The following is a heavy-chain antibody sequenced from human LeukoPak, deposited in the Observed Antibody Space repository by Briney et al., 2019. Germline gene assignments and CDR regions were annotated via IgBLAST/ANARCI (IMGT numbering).Heavy chain of an antibody. Sequence: GRSLRLSCAASGFTFDDYAMHWVRQAPGKGLEWVSGITWNSSSTDYAGSVKGRFTISRDSAKNSLYLQMNSLRVEDTAVYYCAGAADCRSTSCYTDYPRNNWFDPWGQGTLVTVSS. CDR2: ITWNSSST. CDR1: GFTFDDYA. J-gene: IGHJ5*02. V-gene: IGHV3-9*01. CDR3: AGAADCRSTSCYTDYPRNNWFDP. D-gene: IGHD2-2*02.